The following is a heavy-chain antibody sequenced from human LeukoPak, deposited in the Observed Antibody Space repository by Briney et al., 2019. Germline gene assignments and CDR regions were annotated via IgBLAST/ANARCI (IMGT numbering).Heavy chain of an antibody. V-gene: IGHV3-30-3*01. CDR3: ARDKSWPRYYYDSSGYDY. D-gene: IGHD3-22*01. CDR2: ISYDGSNK. Sequence: GRSLRLSCAASGFTFSIYAMHWVRQAPGKGLEWVAVISYDGSNKYYADSVKGRFTISRDNSKNTLYLQMNSLRAEDTAVYYCARDKSWPRYYYDSSGYDYWGQGTLVTVSS. J-gene: IGHJ4*02. CDR1: GFTFSIYA.